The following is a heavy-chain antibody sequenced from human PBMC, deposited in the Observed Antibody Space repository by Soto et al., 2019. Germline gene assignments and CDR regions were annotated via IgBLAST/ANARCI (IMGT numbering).Heavy chain of an antibody. J-gene: IGHJ4*02. CDR2: ISYDGSNK. CDR3: AKDRGYSYAPGDY. V-gene: IGHV3-30*18. CDR1: GFTFSSYG. Sequence: PGGSLRLSCAASGFTFSSYGMHWVRQAPGKGLEWVAVISYDGSNKYYADSVKGRFTISRDNSKNTLYLQMNSLRAEDTAVYYCAKDRGYSYAPGDYWGQGTLVTVSS. D-gene: IGHD5-18*01.